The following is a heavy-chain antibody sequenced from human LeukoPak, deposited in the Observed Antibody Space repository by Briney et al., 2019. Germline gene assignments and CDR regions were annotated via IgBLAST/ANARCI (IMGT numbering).Heavy chain of an antibody. D-gene: IGHD4-17*01. J-gene: IGHJ4*02. CDR3: AKGRVYGDYGLGY. CDR1: GFTFSSYA. CDR2: ISGSGGST. Sequence: GGSLRLSCAASGFTFSSYAMSWVRQAPGKGLEWVSAISGSGGSTYYADSVKGRITISRDNSKNTLYLQMSSLRAEDTAVYYCAKGRVYGDYGLGYWGQGTLVTVSS. V-gene: IGHV3-23*01.